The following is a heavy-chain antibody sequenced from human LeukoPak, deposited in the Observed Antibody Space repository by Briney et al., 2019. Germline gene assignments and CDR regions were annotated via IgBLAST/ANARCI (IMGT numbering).Heavy chain of an antibody. CDR2: IKQDGSEK. V-gene: IGHV3-7*01. J-gene: IGHJ4*01. CDR3: TRLSAMLWGPEPIYYLDS. D-gene: IGHD3-16*01. Sequence: PGGSLRLSCAASGFNFNTYWMSWVRQAPGRGLEWVANIKQDGSEKFYVDSLKGRFTISRDNSENSLYLQMNSLRVEDTAMYYCTRLSAMLWGPEPIYYLDSWGQGTLVTVSS. CDR1: GFNFNTYW.